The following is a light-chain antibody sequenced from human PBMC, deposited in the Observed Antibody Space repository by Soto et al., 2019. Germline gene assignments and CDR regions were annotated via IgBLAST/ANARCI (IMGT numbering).Light chain of an antibody. J-gene: IGKJ1*01. CDR3: QQYNSYS. V-gene: IGKV1-39*01. Sequence: DIQITQSPSSLPASVGDRVTITCRASQSISSYLNWYQQKPGKAPKLLIYAASTLQSGVPSRFSGSGSGTEFTLTISSLQPDDFATYYCQQYNSYSFGQGTKVDIK. CDR2: AAS. CDR1: QSISSY.